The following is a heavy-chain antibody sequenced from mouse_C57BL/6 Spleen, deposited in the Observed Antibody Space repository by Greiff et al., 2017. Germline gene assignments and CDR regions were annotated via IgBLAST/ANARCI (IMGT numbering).Heavy chain of an antibody. D-gene: IGHD1-1*01. CDR3: ARGHYYGSSHWYFDV. CDR1: GYSITSGYY. Sequence: EVQLQQSGPGLVKPSQSLSLTCSVTGYSITSGYYWNWIRQFPGNKLEWMGYISYDGSNNYNPSLKNRISITRDTSKNQFFLKLNSVTTEDTATYYCARGHYYGSSHWYFDVWGTGTTVTVSS. V-gene: IGHV3-6*01. J-gene: IGHJ1*03. CDR2: ISYDGSN.